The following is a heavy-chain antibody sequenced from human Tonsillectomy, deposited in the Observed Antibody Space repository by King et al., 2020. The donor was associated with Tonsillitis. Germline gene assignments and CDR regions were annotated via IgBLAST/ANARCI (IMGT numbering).Heavy chain of an antibody. CDR2: ISWDGGST. D-gene: IGHD6-13*01. J-gene: IGHJ6*02. Sequence: VQLVESGGVVVQPGGSLRLSCAASGFTFDDYAMHWVRQAPGKGLEWVSLISWDGGSTYYADSVKGRFTNSRENSKNSLYLQMNSLRAEDNVLYYCAKDKGRAAGHPIFGMDVWGHGTTVTVSS. CDR3: AKDKGRAAGHPIFGMDV. V-gene: IGHV3-43D*03. CDR1: GFTFDDYA.